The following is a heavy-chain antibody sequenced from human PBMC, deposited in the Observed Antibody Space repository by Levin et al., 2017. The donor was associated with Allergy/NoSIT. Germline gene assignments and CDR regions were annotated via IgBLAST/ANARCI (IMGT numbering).Heavy chain of an antibody. V-gene: IGHV3-33*01. CDR2: IWYDGGKK. D-gene: IGHD5-18*01. CDR3: ARDRWTTYGYGHFDQ. Sequence: PGGSLRLSCAASGFTFSSYGMHWVRQAPGKGLEWVAVIWYDGGKKYYADSVKGRFTISRDNSKKTVFLQMNSLRAEDTATYFCARDRWTTYGYGHFDQWGQGTLVTVSS. J-gene: IGHJ4*02. CDR1: GFTFSSYG.